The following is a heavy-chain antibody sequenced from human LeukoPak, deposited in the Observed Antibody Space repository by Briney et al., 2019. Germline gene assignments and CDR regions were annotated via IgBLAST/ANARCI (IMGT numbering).Heavy chain of an antibody. D-gene: IGHD1-26*01. J-gene: IGHJ5*02. V-gene: IGHV4-38-2*02. CDR1: GYSISSGYY. Sequence: SETLSLTCTVSGYSISSGYYWGWIRQPPGKGLEWIGSIYHSGSTYYNPSLKSRVTISVDTSKNQFSLKLSSVTAADTAVYYCARHGKLLLALTNWFDPWGQGTLVTVSS. CDR2: IYHSGST. CDR3: ARHGKLLLALTNWFDP.